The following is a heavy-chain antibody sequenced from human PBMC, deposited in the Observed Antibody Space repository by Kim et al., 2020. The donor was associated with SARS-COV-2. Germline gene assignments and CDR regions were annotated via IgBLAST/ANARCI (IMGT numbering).Heavy chain of an antibody. CDR1: GFTFSNAW. D-gene: IGHD3-9*01. Sequence: GGSLRLSCAASGFTFSNAWMSWVRQAPGKGLEWVGRIKSKTDGGTTDYAAPVKGRFTISRDDSKNTLYLQMNSLKTEDTAVYYCTTKPRNEPEPQGWRYFDWLLYYSDRVHYYYGMDVWGQGTTVTVSS. CDR3: TTKPRNEPEPQGWRYFDWLLYYSDRVHYYYGMDV. V-gene: IGHV3-15*01. CDR2: IKSKTDGGTT. J-gene: IGHJ6*02.